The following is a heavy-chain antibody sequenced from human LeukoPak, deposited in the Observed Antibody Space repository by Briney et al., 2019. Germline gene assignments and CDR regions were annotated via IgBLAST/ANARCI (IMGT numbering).Heavy chain of an antibody. J-gene: IGHJ4*02. CDR3: AREYGSGNYWAPYYFDY. CDR1: GGSISSYY. D-gene: IGHD3-10*01. V-gene: IGHV4-59*12. Sequence: PSETLSLTCTVSGGSISSYYWSWIRQPPGKGLEWIGYIYYSGSTNYNPSLKSRVTISVDTSKNQFSLKLSSVTAADTAVYYCAREYGSGNYWAPYYFDYWGQGTLVTVSS. CDR2: IYYSGST.